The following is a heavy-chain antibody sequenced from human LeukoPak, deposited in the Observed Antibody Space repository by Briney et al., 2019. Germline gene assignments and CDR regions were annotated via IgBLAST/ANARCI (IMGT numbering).Heavy chain of an antibody. D-gene: IGHD3-22*01. Sequence: GGSLRLSCAASGFTFSSYSMNWVRQAPGKGLEWVSYISSSSSNKYYADSVKGRFTISRDNAKNSLYLQMNSLRAEDTAVYYCAKDLNYYDSSGYSYGVDVWGQGTTVTVSS. CDR2: ISSSSSNK. CDR1: GFTFSSYS. CDR3: AKDLNYYDSSGYSYGVDV. J-gene: IGHJ6*02. V-gene: IGHV3-48*04.